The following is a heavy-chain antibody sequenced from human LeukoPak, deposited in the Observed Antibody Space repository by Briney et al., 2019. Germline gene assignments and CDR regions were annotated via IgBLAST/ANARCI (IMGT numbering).Heavy chain of an antibody. CDR2: IWYDGSNK. Sequence: PGGSLRLSCAASGFTFSSYGMHWVRQAPGKGLEWVAVIWYDGSNKYYADSVKGRFTISRDNSKNTLYLQMNSLRAEDTAVYYCAGDPSTYGDEGLDYWGQGTLVTVSS. CDR3: AGDPSTYGDEGLDY. V-gene: IGHV3-33*01. J-gene: IGHJ4*02. D-gene: IGHD4-17*01. CDR1: GFTFSSYG.